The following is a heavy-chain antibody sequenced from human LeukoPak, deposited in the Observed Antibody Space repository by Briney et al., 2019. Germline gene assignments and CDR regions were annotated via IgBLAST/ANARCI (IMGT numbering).Heavy chain of an antibody. V-gene: IGHV1-46*01. CDR3: ARESPHTFYFDY. J-gene: IGHJ4*02. CDR2: INDSGTT. CDR1: GYSFTTYH. D-gene: IGHD3-16*01. Sequence: ASVKVSCKASGYSFTTYHIHWVRQSPGQGLEWMRIINDSGTTIYPQKFQGRVTMTRDTFTSTVYMEVSSLRSEDTAVYYCARESPHTFYFDYWGQGTLVTVSS.